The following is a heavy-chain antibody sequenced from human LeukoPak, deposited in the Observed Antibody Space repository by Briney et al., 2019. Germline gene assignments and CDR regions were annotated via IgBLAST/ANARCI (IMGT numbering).Heavy chain of an antibody. D-gene: IGHD1-26*01. CDR1: GFTFSGHF. CDR2: ISINGDKT. CDR3: IKDRIGTWSFDH. Sequence: GGSLRLSCAASGFTFSGHFMHWVRQAPGKGLEYVSSISINGDKTYYAESVKGRFTISRDNSKNTLYLQLSSLRVEDTAVYYCIKDRIGTWSFDHWGQGTLLTVSS. V-gene: IGHV3-64D*06. J-gene: IGHJ4*02.